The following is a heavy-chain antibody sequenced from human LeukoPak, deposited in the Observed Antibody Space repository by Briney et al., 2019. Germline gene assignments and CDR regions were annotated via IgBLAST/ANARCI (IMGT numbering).Heavy chain of an antibody. CDR3: ARVWFFGTAFDY. CDR1: GFTFSSYW. Sequence: TGGSLRLSCAASGFTFSSYWKHWVRQAPGKGLVWVSRINSDGSSTSYADSVKGRFTISRDNAKNTLYLQMNSLRAEDTAVYYCARVWFFGTAFDYWGQGTLVTVSS. V-gene: IGHV3-74*01. D-gene: IGHD1-1*01. J-gene: IGHJ4*02. CDR2: INSDGSST.